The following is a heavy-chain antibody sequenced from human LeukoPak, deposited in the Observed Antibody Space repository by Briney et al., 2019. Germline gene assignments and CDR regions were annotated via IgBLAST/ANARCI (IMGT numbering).Heavy chain of an antibody. CDR2: IKQDGSEK. Sequence: GGSLRLSCAASGFTFSSYEMNWVRQAPGKGLEWVANIKQDGSEKYYVDSVKGRFTISRDNAKNSLYLQMNSLRAEDTAVYYCARDHDYSNYVWFDPWGQGTLVTVSS. V-gene: IGHV3-7*01. J-gene: IGHJ5*02. CDR1: GFTFSSYE. D-gene: IGHD4-11*01. CDR3: ARDHDYSNYVWFDP.